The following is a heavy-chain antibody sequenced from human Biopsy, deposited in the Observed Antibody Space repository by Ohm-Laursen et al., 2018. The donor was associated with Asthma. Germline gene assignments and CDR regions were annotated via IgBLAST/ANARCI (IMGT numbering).Heavy chain of an antibody. V-gene: IGHV4-59*01. CDR2: IYFSGST. CDR3: ARGISRVTGLFDHFDS. Sequence: SQTLSLTCTVSGGSISSDYWSWIRQPPGKGLEWIGHIYFSGSTNYQPSLNSRVTISVDTSKNQFSLKLRSVTAADAAVYYCARGISRVTGLFDHFDSWGQGTLVTVSS. J-gene: IGHJ4*02. D-gene: IGHD2-21*02. CDR1: GGSISSDY.